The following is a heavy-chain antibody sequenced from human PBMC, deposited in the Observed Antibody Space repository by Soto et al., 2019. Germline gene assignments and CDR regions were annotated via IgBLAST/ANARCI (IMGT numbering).Heavy chain of an antibody. V-gene: IGHV3-15*01. CDR2: IKSKTDGGTT. CDR3: TTGDSSTSCYDY. D-gene: IGHD2-2*01. CDR1: GFTFSNAW. J-gene: IGHJ4*02. Sequence: GGSLRLSCAASGFTFSNAWMSWVRQAPGKGLEWVGRIKSKTDGGTTDYAAPVKGRVTISRDDSKNTLYLQMNSLKTEDTAVYYCTTGDSSTSCYDYWGQGTLVTVSS.